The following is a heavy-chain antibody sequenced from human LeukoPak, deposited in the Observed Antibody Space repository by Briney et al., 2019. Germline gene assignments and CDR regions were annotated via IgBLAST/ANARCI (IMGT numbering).Heavy chain of an antibody. J-gene: IGHJ4*01. Sequence: SETLSLTCTVSGGSISNYYWSWIRQPPGKALEWIGYIHYSGSTNYNPSLKSRVSISVDTSKNRFSLRLTSVTAADTAVFYCARGAWFATGGYDYWGQGALVTVSS. CDR3: ARGAWFATGGYDY. D-gene: IGHD3-10*01. V-gene: IGHV4-59*01. CDR2: IHYSGST. CDR1: GGSISNYY.